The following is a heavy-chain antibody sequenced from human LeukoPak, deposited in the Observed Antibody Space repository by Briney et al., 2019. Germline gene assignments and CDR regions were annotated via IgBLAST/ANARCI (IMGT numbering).Heavy chain of an antibody. D-gene: IGHD4-17*01. V-gene: IGHV4-34*01. CDR1: GGSFSGYY. CDR2: INHSGRT. J-gene: IGHJ5*02. Sequence: PSETLSLTCVVYGGSFSGYYWTWIRQPPGKGLEWIGEINHSGRTNYKPSLKSRVTISVDTSKNQFSLKLSSVNAADTAVYYCAREFLFPTVTNVGNWFDPWGQGTLVTVSS. CDR3: AREFLFPTVTNVGNWFDP.